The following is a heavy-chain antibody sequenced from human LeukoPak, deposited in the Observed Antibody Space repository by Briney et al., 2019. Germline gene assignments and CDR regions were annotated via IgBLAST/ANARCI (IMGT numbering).Heavy chain of an antibody. J-gene: IGHJ4*02. CDR1: GGSISSYY. CDR3: ARNFCTGGSCYINDD. Sequence: SETLSLTCTVSGGSISSYYWSWIRQPPGKGLEWIGYIYYSGSTNCNPSLKSRVTISVYTSKNQFSLKLSSVTAADTAVYYCARNFCTGGSCYINDDWGQGILVTVSS. V-gene: IGHV4-59*01. CDR2: IYYSGST. D-gene: IGHD2-15*01.